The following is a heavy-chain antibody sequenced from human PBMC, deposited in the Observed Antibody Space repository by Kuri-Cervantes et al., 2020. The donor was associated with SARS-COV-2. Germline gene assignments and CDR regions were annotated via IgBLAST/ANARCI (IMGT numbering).Heavy chain of an antibody. V-gene: IGHV1-18*04. CDR3: ARDAFDGSGYQLVDY. J-gene: IGHJ4*02. CDR1: GYTFTSYG. CDR2: SSAYNGNT. D-gene: IGHD3-22*01. Sequence: ASVKVSCKASGYTFTSYGISWVRQAPGQGLEWMGWSSAYNGNTDYAQKLQGRVTMTTDTSTSTAYMELRSLRSDDTAVYYCARDAFDGSGYQLVDYWGQGTLVTVSS.